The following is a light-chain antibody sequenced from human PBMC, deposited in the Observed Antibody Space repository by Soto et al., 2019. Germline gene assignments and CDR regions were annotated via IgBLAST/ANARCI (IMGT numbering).Light chain of an antibody. J-gene: IGKJ1*01. CDR2: AAS. CDR3: QQYGSSRWT. CDR1: QSVSSNY. Sequence: EIVLAQSPGTLSLSPGERATPSCRASQSVSSNYLAWYQQKPGQAPRLLIYAASSRATGIPDRFSGSGSGTDFTLTISRLEPEDFAVYYCQQYGSSRWTFGQGAKVEV. V-gene: IGKV3-20*01.